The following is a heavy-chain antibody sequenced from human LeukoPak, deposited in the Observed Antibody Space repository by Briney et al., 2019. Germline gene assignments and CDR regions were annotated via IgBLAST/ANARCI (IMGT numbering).Heavy chain of an antibody. CDR1: GGSISSYY. J-gene: IGHJ3*02. D-gene: IGHD1-1*01. V-gene: IGHV4-59*01. CDR3: ARGFAKSYWKDAFDI. CDR2: IYYSGST. Sequence: PSETLSLTCTVSGGSISSYYWSWIRQPPGKGLEWIGYIYYSGSTNYNPSLKSRVTISVDTSKNQFSLKLSSVTAADTAVYYCARGFAKSYWKDAFDIWGQGTMVTVSS.